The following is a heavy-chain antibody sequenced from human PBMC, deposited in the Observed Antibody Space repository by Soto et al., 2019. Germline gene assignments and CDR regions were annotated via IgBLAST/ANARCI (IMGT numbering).Heavy chain of an antibody. CDR3: ARGYSSGPDY. CDR2: INSDGSTT. J-gene: IGHJ4*02. V-gene: IGHV3-74*01. CDR1: GFSFSNHW. D-gene: IGHD6-19*01. Sequence: PGGSLRLSCAASGFSFSNHWMHWVRQVPGKGLVWVARINSDGSTTTYADSVKGRFTISRANARNTLYLQMDSLRAEDTALYYCARGYSSGPDYWGQGTLVTASS.